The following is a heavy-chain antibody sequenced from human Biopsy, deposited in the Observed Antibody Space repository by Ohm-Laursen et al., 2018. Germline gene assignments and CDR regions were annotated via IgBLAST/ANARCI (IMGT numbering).Heavy chain of an antibody. D-gene: IGHD2/OR15-2a*01. CDR2: IYHIGST. J-gene: IGHJ6*02. V-gene: IGHV4-38-2*02. CDR1: GYSISTAYY. Sequence: GTLSLTCSVSGYSISTAYYWAWIRQPPGKGLEWIASIYHIGSTNCNPSLKSRVSISVDTSKNQFSLRLNSVTAADTAVYYCARATNSTGWPYYYFYGMDVWGQGTTVTVSS. CDR3: ARATNSTGWPYYYFYGMDV.